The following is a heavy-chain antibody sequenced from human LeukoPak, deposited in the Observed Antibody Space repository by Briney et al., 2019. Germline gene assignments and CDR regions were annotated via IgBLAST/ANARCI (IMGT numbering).Heavy chain of an antibody. CDR3: ARAPVGVPAAMLN. J-gene: IGHJ4*02. CDR2: IGGGGVNI. CDR1: RFSFSSYV. Sequence: GGSLRLSCAASRFSFSSYVMSWVCQAPGKGLQWVSGIGGGGVNIWYADSVKGRFTISRDNSKSTLYLQMNSLRADDTAVYYCARAPVGVPAAMLNWGQGTLVTVSS. V-gene: IGHV3-23*01. D-gene: IGHD2-2*01.